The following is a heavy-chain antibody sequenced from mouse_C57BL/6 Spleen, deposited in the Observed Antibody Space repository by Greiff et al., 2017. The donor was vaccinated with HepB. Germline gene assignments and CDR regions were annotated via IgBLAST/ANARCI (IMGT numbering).Heavy chain of an antibody. CDR1: GYTFTSYW. V-gene: IGHV1-72*01. Sequence: QQSCKASGYTFTSYWMHWVKQRPGRGLEWIGRIDPNSGGTKYNEKFKSKATLTVDKPSSTAYMQLSSLTSEDSAVYYCVYDYDEFAYWGQGTLVTVSA. D-gene: IGHD2-4*01. CDR3: VYDYDEFAY. J-gene: IGHJ3*01. CDR2: IDPNSGGT.